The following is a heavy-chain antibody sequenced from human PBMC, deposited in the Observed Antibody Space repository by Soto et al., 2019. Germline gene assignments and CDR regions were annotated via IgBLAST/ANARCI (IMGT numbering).Heavy chain of an antibody. D-gene: IGHD2-2*01. CDR2: IYYSGST. J-gene: IGHJ5*02. Sequence: PSETLSLTCTVSGGSISSGDYYWIWIRQPPGKGLEWIGYIYYSGSTYYNPSLKSRVTISVDTSKNQFSLKLSSVTAADTAVYYCARVRPYCSSTSCYPNWFDPWGQGTLVTVSS. CDR1: GGSISSGDYY. V-gene: IGHV4-30-4*01. CDR3: ARVRPYCSSTSCYPNWFDP.